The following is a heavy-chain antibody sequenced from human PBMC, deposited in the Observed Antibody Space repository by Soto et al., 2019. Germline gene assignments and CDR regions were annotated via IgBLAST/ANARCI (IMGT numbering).Heavy chain of an antibody. CDR2: MNSDGTTT. V-gene: IGHV3-74*01. CDR3: ARGPTGWFGYDY. CDR1: GFTFSTSW. J-gene: IGHJ4*02. D-gene: IGHD3-10*01. Sequence: DLVESGGGLVQPGGSLRLSCAASGFTFSTSWMHWVRQVPGKGLVWVSRMNSDGTTTNYADSVKGRFTISRDNAKDTLYLQMSSLWAEDTAVYYCARGPTGWFGYDYWGRGTLVTVSS.